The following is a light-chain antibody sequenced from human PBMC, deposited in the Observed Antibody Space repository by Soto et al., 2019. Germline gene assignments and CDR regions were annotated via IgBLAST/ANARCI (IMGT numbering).Light chain of an antibody. V-gene: IGKV3-15*01. CDR3: QQYYNWRT. CDR1: QSVNRN. Sequence: EIVMTQSPATLSVSPGERATLSCRASQSVNRNIAWSQQKPGQAPRLLIYGASTRATGVPARFSVSGSGTEFTLTISSLQSEDFAVYYCQQYYNWRTFGQGTNVEIK. J-gene: IGKJ1*01. CDR2: GAS.